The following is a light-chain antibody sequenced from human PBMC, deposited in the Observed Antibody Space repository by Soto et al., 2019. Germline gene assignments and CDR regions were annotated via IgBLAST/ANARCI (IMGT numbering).Light chain of an antibody. CDR1: SSNIGDNA. CDR3: SAWDDSLNDYV. J-gene: IGLJ1*01. Sequence: QSVLTQPPSVSEAPRQRVTISCSGSSSNIGDNAVNWYQHLPGKAPKLLIYYDDLLSSGVSDRFSGSKSGTSASLAISGLQSDDVADYYCSAWDDSLNDYVFGTGTKLTVL. V-gene: IGLV1-36*01. CDR2: YDD.